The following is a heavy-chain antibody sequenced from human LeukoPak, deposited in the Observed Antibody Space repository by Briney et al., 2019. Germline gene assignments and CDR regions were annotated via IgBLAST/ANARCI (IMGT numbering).Heavy chain of an antibody. D-gene: IGHD6-13*01. CDR3: AREKIAAVYYYYYMDV. Sequence: GGSLRLSCAASGITFSSYGMSWVRQAPGKGLEWVSSISSTGGTTYYADSVKGRFTISRDNAKNSLYLQMNSLRAEDTAVYYCAREKIAAVYYYYYMDVWGKGTTVTVSS. CDR2: ISSTGGTT. J-gene: IGHJ6*03. CDR1: GITFSSYG. V-gene: IGHV3-23*01.